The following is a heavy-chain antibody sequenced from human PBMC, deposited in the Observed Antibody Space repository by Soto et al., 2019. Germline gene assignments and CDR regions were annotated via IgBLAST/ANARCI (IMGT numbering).Heavy chain of an antibody. D-gene: IGHD3-22*01. CDR1: GGSISSGCYY. V-gene: IGHV4-31*03. CDR2: IYYSGST. Sequence: SETLSLTCTVSGGSISSGCYYWSWIRQHPGKGLEWIGYIYYSGSTYYNPSLKSRVTISVDTSKNQFPLKLSSVTAADTAVYYCARAGPSYYYDSSGYRSPRYYFDYWGQGTLVTVSS. CDR3: ARAGPSYYYDSSGYRSPRYYFDY. J-gene: IGHJ4*02.